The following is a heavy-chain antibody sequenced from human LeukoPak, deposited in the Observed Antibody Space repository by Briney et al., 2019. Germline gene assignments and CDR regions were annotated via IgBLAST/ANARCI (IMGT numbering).Heavy chain of an antibody. V-gene: IGHV3-30*18. D-gene: IGHD4-23*01. Sequence: SGGSLRLSCAASGFTFSSYGMHWVRQAPGKGLEWVAVISFDGSNKYHAGSVKGRFTISRDNSKNTLYLQMNSLRPEDTAVYYCAKDRSGNSFDYWGQGILVTVSS. CDR3: AKDRSGNSFDY. CDR2: ISFDGSNK. J-gene: IGHJ4*02. CDR1: GFTFSSYG.